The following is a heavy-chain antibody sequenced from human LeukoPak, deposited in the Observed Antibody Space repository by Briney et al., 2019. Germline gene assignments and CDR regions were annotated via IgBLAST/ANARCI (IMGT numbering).Heavy chain of an antibody. D-gene: IGHD1-26*01. V-gene: IGHV1-2*02. CDR1: AYTFTGYY. Sequence: GASVNVSCKASAYTFTGYYMHWARQAPGQGLEWMGWINPNSGGTNYAQKFQGRVTMTRDTSISTAYMELTRLTSDDPAVYYCAREGYAGSCFDYWGQGTLVTVSS. J-gene: IGHJ4*02. CDR2: INPNSGGT. CDR3: AREGYAGSCFDY.